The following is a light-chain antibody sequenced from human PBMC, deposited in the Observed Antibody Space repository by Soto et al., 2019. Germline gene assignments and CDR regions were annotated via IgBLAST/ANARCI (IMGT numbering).Light chain of an antibody. CDR1: SSNIGAGYD. CDR2: VNS. CDR3: QSYDSSLSGYVV. J-gene: IGLJ2*01. Sequence: QSVLTQSPSVSGAPGQRVTISCTGSSSNIGAGYDVHWYQQLPGTAPKLLIYVNSNRPSGVPDPFSGSKSGNSASLAITGLQAEDEADYYCQSYDSSLSGYVVFGGGTKLTVL. V-gene: IGLV1-40*01.